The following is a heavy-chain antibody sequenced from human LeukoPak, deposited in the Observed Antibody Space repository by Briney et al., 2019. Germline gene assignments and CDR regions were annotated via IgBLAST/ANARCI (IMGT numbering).Heavy chain of an antibody. Sequence: PGGSLRLSCAASGFTFSSYGMHWVRQAPGKGLEWVAVISYDGSNKYYADSVKGRFTISRDNSKNTLYLQMNSLRAEDTAVYYCAKDRPAFDIWGQGTMVTVSS. CDR2: ISYDGSNK. CDR3: AKDRPAFDI. J-gene: IGHJ3*02. CDR1: GFTFSSYG. V-gene: IGHV3-30*18.